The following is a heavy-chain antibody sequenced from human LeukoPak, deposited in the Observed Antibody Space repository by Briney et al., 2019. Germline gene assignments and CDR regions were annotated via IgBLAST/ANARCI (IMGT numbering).Heavy chain of an antibody. CDR1: AFTLRSYA. CDR3: ATARGGY. V-gene: IGHV3-23*01. D-gene: IGHD2-15*01. Sequence: PGGSVTLSCAASAFTLRSYAMSWAPEARGKGVEWGSGTSTSGGSTYYADSVKGRFTISRDNPKNPLSLQMTSLRAEDTAVYYCATARGGYWGQGTLVTVSS. CDR2: TSTSGGST. J-gene: IGHJ4*02.